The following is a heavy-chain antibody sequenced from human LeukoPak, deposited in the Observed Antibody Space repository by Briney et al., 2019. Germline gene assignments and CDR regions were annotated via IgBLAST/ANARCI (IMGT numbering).Heavy chain of an antibody. V-gene: IGHV3-30*18. Sequence: GGSLRLSCAAPGFTFSSYGMHWVRQAPGKGLEWVAVISYDGSNKYYADSVKGRFTISRDNSKNTLYLQMNSLRAEDTAVYYCAKALRYCSSTSCQTYYYYGMDVWGQGTTVTVSS. J-gene: IGHJ6*02. D-gene: IGHD2-2*01. CDR3: AKALRYCSSTSCQTYYYYGMDV. CDR2: ISYDGSNK. CDR1: GFTFSSYG.